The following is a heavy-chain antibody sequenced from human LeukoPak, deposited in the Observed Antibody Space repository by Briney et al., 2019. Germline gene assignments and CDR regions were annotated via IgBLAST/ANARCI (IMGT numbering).Heavy chain of an antibody. CDR1: GFTFSGYW. V-gene: IGHV3-7*05. J-gene: IGHJ3*02. Sequence: GGSLRLSCEGAGFTFSGYWMTWVRQAPGKDLEWVANINQGGSEENYIDSVKGRLTVSRDNAKRSLYLQINSLRAEDTAVYYCARDLLGTLVGTRYNAFDIWGQGTVVTVSS. CDR2: INQGGSEE. D-gene: IGHD1-1*01. CDR3: ARDLLGTLVGTRYNAFDI.